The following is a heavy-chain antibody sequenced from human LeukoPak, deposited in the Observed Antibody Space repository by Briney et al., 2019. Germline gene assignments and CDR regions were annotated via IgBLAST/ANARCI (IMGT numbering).Heavy chain of an antibody. D-gene: IGHD2-2*01. J-gene: IGHJ4*02. CDR2: ISSSSSYI. CDR3: AREGTCSSTSCYGRVYYFDY. CDR1: GFSFSRHS. Sequence: GGSLRLSCAASGFSFSRHSMNWVRQAPGKGLEWVSSISSSSSYIYYVDSVKGRFTISRDNAQKSLYLQMNSLRAEDTAVYYCAREGTCSSTSCYGRVYYFDYWGQGTLVTVSS. V-gene: IGHV3-21*01.